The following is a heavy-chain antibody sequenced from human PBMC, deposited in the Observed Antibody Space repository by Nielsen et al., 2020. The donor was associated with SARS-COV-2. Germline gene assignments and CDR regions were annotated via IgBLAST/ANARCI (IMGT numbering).Heavy chain of an antibody. V-gene: IGHV3-33*01. D-gene: IGHD5-12*01. CDR2: IWYDESNK. Sequence: WIRQPPGKGLEWVAVIWYDESNKYYADSVKGRFTISRDNSKNTLYLQMNSLRAEDTAVYYCARDSGYGRHDYWGQGTLVTVSS. J-gene: IGHJ4*02. CDR3: ARDSGYGRHDY.